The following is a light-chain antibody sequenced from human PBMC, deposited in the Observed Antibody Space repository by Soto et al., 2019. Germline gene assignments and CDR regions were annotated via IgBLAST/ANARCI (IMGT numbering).Light chain of an antibody. CDR2: EVS. CDR3: VSYIESTVTHWV. Sequence: QSVLTQPASVSGSAGQSIAISCTGTSSDVGGYNYVSWYQQHPGKAPKLLLSEVSKRPSGVSDRFSGSKSGNTASLTISGLQTQDEADYYCVSYIESTVTHWVFGGGTKLTVL. V-gene: IGLV2-14*01. CDR1: SSDVGGYNY. J-gene: IGLJ3*02.